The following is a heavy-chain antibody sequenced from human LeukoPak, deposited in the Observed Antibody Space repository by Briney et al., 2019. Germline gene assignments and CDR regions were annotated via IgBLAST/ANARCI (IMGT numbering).Heavy chain of an antibody. V-gene: IGHV3-33*01. J-gene: IGHJ6*03. CDR1: GFTFSGYG. CDR2: IWYDGSNK. Sequence: GGSLRLSCAASGFTFSGYGMHWVRQAPGKGLEWVAVIWYDGSNKYYGDSVKGRFTISRDNAKNSLYLQMNSLRAEDTAVYYCARASSGPPGWEDYYYYYYMDVWGKGTTVTVSS. CDR3: ARASSGPPGWEDYYYYYYMDV. D-gene: IGHD1-26*01.